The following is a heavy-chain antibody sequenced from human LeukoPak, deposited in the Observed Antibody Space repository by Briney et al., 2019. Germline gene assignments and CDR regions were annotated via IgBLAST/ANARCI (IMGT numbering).Heavy chain of an antibody. CDR3: ARHGGSTGLDHFDF. Sequence: SETLSLTCAFYGGSFSGYYGSWIRQPPGKGLEGIGEINHSGSTNYNPSLKSRVTISVDTSKNQFSLKLSSVTAADTAVYYCARHGGSTGLDHFDFWGQGALVTVSS. CDR2: INHSGST. J-gene: IGHJ4*02. D-gene: IGHD1-26*01. V-gene: IGHV4-34*01. CDR1: GGSFSGYY.